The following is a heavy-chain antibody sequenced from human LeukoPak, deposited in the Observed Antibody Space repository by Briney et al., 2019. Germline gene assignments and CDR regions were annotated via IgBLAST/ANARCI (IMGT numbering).Heavy chain of an antibody. V-gene: IGHV3-74*01. CDR1: GFTFSSYW. Sequence: GGSQRLSCAASGFTFSSYWMHWVRQAPGKGLVWVSRINSDGSSTSYADSVKGRFTISRDNAKNTLYLQMNSLRAEDTAVYYCARAPWELLGAFDIWGQGTMVTVSS. D-gene: IGHD1-26*01. CDR2: INSDGSST. CDR3: ARAPWELLGAFDI. J-gene: IGHJ3*02.